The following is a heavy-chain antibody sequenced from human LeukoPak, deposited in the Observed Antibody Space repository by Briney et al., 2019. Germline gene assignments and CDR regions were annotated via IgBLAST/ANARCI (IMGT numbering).Heavy chain of an antibody. V-gene: IGHV4-39*01. J-gene: IGHJ6*02. CDR3: ATPLNYYDSSGYYPFHGMDV. D-gene: IGHD3-22*01. CDR2: IYYSGST. CDR1: GGSISSSSYY. Sequence: SETLSLTCTVSGGSISSSSYYWGWIRQPPGKRLEWIGSIYYSGSTYYYPSLKSRVTISVDTSKNQFSLKLSSVTAADTAVYYCATPLNYYDSSGYYPFHGMDVWGQGTTVTVSS.